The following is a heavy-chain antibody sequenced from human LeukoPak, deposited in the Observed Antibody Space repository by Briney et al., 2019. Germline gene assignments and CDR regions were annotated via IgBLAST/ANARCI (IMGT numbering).Heavy chain of an antibody. J-gene: IGHJ6*03. CDR2: IKSDGGTT. V-gene: IGHV3-15*01. D-gene: IGHD1-1*01. CDR1: GFTFNNAW. Sequence: GGSLRLSCAASGFTFNNAWMSWVRQAPGKGLEWIGRIKSDGGTTGYAAPVKGRFTISRDDSKNTLYLQMNSLRAEDTAVYYCARDRLLEDRDFYSYYYMDVWGKGTTVTVSS. CDR3: ARDRLLEDRDFYSYYYMDV.